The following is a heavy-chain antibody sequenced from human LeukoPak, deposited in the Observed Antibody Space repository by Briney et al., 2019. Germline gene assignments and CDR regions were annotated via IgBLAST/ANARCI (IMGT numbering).Heavy chain of an antibody. CDR3: ARDGYGGNFDY. Sequence: GGSLRLSCAASGFTFSSYWMHWVRHAPGKGLVWVSRINTDGSSTSYADSVKGRFTISRDNAKNTLYLQMNSLRAEDTAVYYCARDGYGGNFDYWGQGTLVTVSS. D-gene: IGHD4-23*01. V-gene: IGHV3-74*01. CDR2: INTDGSST. CDR1: GFTFSSYW. J-gene: IGHJ4*02.